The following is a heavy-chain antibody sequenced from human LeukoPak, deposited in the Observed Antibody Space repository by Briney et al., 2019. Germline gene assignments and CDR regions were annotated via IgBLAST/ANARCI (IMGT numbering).Heavy chain of an antibody. Sequence: KTSETLSLTCAVYIGSFSGYYWSWIRQSPGKGLEWIGEINHSGSTHYNPSLQSRVTISVDTSKNQFSLKLSSVTAADTAAYYCARDQGTMVRGRGVFPDWYFDLWGRGTLVTVSS. CDR1: IGSFSGYY. V-gene: IGHV4-34*01. D-gene: IGHD3-10*01. CDR3: ARDQGTMVRGRGVFPDWYFDL. J-gene: IGHJ2*01. CDR2: INHSGST.